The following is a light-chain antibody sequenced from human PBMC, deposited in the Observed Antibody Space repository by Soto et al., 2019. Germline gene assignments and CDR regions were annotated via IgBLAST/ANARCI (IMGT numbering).Light chain of an antibody. V-gene: IGLV2-14*01. CDR2: EVS. Sequence: VLTQPASVSGSPGQSITISCTGTSGDVGGYNYVSWYQQHPGKAPKLLIFEVSSRPSGVSNRFSGSKSGNTASLTISALQAEDEADYFCNSYTSSTSLPYVFGTGTKVTVL. CDR3: NSYTSSTSLPYV. CDR1: SGDVGGYNY. J-gene: IGLJ1*01.